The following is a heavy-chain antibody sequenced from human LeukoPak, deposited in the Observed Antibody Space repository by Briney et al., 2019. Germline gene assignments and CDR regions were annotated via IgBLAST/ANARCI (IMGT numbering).Heavy chain of an antibody. D-gene: IGHD3-3*02. CDR3: AKHAFPRFDP. V-gene: IGHV4-59*08. CDR2: IYYSGRH. Sequence: SETLSLSCTVSGGTFSSYYRSWIRQPPGKGLEWIGYIYYSGRHKYYPSLKSRGTIFFGKSENQFFLMLSSMTGADTAVVYCAKHAFPRFDPWGQGRLATVPS. CDR1: GGTFSSYY. J-gene: IGHJ5*02.